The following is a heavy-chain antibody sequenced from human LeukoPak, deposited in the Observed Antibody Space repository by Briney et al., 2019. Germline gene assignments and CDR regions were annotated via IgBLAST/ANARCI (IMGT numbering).Heavy chain of an antibody. V-gene: IGHV3-23*01. CDR2: IIGSGGYT. CDR3: ANGDYDAFDI. CDR1: GFTFSSYA. Sequence: GGSLRLSCAASGFTFSSYAMNWVRQAPGKGLEWVSAIIGSGGYTYYADSVKGRFTISRDNSKNTLYLQMNSLRAEDTAVYYCANGDYDAFDIWGQGTMVTVSS. J-gene: IGHJ3*02. D-gene: IGHD4-17*01.